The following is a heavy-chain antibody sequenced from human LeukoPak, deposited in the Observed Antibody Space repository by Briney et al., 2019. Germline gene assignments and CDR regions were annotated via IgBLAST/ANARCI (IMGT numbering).Heavy chain of an antibody. D-gene: IGHD3-9*01. CDR1: GYTFTSYG. J-gene: IGHJ5*02. V-gene: IGHV1-18*01. CDR2: ISAYNGST. CDR3: ARIYDILTGSLGLSWFDP. Sequence: ASVKVSCKASGYTFTSYGISWVRQAPGQGLEWMGWISAYNGSTNYAQKLQGRVTMTTDTSTSTAYMELRSLRSDDTAVYYCARIYDILTGSLGLSWFDPWGQGTLVTVSS.